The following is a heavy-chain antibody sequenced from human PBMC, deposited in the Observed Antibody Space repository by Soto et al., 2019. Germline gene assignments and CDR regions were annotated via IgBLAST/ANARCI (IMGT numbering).Heavy chain of an antibody. Sequence: SLRFSCAASGFTFSSYAMHWVRQAPGKGLEWVAAMSFDGYDKYYADSVKGRFTISRDNSMDTLYLQMTSLRAEDTAVYYCARDLKKVVRGIDYWGQGTLVTVSS. D-gene: IGHD3-10*01. CDR3: ARDLKKVVRGIDY. CDR1: GFTFSSYA. J-gene: IGHJ4*02. V-gene: IGHV3-30-3*01. CDR2: MSFDGYDK.